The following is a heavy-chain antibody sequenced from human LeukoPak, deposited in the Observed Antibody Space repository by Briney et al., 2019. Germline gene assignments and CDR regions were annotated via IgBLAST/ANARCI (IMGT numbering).Heavy chain of an antibody. CDR1: GFTFSSYA. CDR2: ISYDGSNK. Sequence: GGSLRLSCAASGFTFSSYAMHWVRQAPGKGLEWVAVISYDGSNKYYADSVKGRFTISRDNAKNTLYLQMNSLRAEDTAMYYCARPGELFNYWGQGTLVTASS. J-gene: IGHJ4*02. V-gene: IGHV3-30-3*01. D-gene: IGHD3-10*01. CDR3: ARPGELFNY.